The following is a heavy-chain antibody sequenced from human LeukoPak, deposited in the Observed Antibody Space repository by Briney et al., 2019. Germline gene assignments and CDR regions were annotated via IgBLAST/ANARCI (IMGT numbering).Heavy chain of an antibody. J-gene: IGHJ6*03. Sequence: SETLSLACTVSGGSISSSSYYWGWIRQHPGKGLEWIGSVYHSGSTYYNPSLKSRVTISVDTSKNQFSLKLSSVTAADTAVYYCARHRPGGNSDYYYYYMDVWGKGTTVTVSS. CDR1: GGSISSSSYY. CDR3: ARHRPGGNSDYYYYYMDV. CDR2: VYHSGST. D-gene: IGHD4-23*01. V-gene: IGHV4-39*01.